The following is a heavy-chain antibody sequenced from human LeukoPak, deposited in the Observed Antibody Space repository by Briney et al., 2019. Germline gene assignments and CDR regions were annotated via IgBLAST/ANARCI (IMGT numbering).Heavy chain of an antibody. Sequence: GESLRISCKGSGYSFTRYWISWVRHMPGKGPEWMGRIDPSDSYTKYSPSFQGHVTISADKSISTAYLQWSSLKASDTGMYYCAARPSPQDLPFYDYWGQGTLVTVSS. J-gene: IGHJ4*02. V-gene: IGHV5-10-1*01. CDR2: IDPSDSYT. CDR3: AARPSPQDLPFYDY. CDR1: GYSFTRYW. D-gene: IGHD2/OR15-2a*01.